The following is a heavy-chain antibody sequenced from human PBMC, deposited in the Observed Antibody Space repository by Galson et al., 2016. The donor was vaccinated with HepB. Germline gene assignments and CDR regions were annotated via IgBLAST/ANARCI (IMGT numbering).Heavy chain of an antibody. D-gene: IGHD5-24*01. Sequence: QSGAEVKKPGESLKISCKGSGYSFTSYWIAWVRQMPGKGLECMGIIYPNDSDIRYSPSFQGQVTISADKSISTAYLQWSSLRASDTAMYYCARGMATIFPFDYWGQGTLVTVSS. V-gene: IGHV5-51*01. CDR3: ARGMATIFPFDY. CDR1: GYSFTSYW. CDR2: IYPNDSDI. J-gene: IGHJ4*02.